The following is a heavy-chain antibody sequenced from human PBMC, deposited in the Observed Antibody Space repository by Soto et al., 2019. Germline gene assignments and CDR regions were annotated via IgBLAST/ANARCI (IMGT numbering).Heavy chain of an antibody. V-gene: IGHV4-34*01. D-gene: IGHD6-13*01. CDR3: ARAQGYSSSWYNY. Sequence: LSLTCAVYGGSFSGYYWSWIRQPPGKGLEWIGEINHSGSTNYNPSLKSRVTISVDTSKNQFSLKLSSVTAADTAVYYCARAQGYSSSWYNYWGQGTLVTVSS. CDR1: GGSFSGYY. J-gene: IGHJ4*02. CDR2: INHSGST.